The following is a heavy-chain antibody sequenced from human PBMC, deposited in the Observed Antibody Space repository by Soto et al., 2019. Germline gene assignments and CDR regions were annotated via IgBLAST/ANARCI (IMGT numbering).Heavy chain of an antibody. V-gene: IGHV3-23*01. CDR3: TKIQQPTIRNFDY. D-gene: IGHD1-1*01. CDR1: GFTFSNYA. Sequence: GGSLRLSCAGSGFTFSNYAMSWVRQAPGKGLEWVSAVSSSGGTDYYADSVKGRFTISRDNFKNTLYLQMNTLEAEDTAVYYCTKIQQPTIRNFDYWGQGTLVTVFS. CDR2: VSSSGGTD. J-gene: IGHJ4*02.